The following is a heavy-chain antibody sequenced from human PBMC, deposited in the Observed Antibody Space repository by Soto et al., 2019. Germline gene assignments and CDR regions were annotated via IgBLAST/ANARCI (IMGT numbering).Heavy chain of an antibody. CDR2: IYPGDSDT. V-gene: IGHV5-51*01. CDR1: ENSFTNYW. CDR3: ARLQAAAGDNDLTFDY. Sequence: GESLKISCRGSENSFTNYWIGWVRQMPGKGLEWMGVIYPGDSDTRYSPSFQGHVTISADKSISTAYLQWSSLKASDTAMYYCARLQAAAGDNDLTFDYWGQGTLVTVSS. J-gene: IGHJ4*02. D-gene: IGHD6-13*01.